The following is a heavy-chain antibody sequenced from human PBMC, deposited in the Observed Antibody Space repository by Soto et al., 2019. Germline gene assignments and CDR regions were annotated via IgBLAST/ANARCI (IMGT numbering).Heavy chain of an antibody. D-gene: IGHD3-10*01. V-gene: IGHV3-48*04. CDR1: GFTFSSYS. J-gene: IGHJ3*02. Sequence: PGGSLRLSCAASGFTFSSYSMNWVRQAPGKGLEWVSYISSSSRTIYYADSVKGRFTISRDNAKNTLYLQMNSLRVDDTAVYFCVRDRGYPDSFDIWGQGTMVTVSS. CDR3: VRDRGYPDSFDI. CDR2: ISSSSRTI.